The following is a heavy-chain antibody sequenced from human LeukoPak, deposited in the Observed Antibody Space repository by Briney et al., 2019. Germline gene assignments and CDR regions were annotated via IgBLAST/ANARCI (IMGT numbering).Heavy chain of an antibody. CDR1: GFTFDDYA. J-gene: IGHJ4*02. V-gene: IGHV3-43*02. Sequence: GGSLRLSCAASGFTFDDYAMHWVRQAPGKGLEGVSLISGDGGSTYYADSVKGRFTISRDNSKNSLYLQMNSLRTEDTALYYCAKDNLPYSSGWYGYWGQGTLVTVSS. D-gene: IGHD6-19*01. CDR3: AKDNLPYSSGWYGY. CDR2: ISGDGGST.